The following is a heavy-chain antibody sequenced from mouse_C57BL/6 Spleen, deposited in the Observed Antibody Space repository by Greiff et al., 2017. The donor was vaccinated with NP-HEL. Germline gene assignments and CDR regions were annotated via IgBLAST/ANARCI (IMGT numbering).Heavy chain of an antibody. CDR2: INPNNGGT. CDR1: GYTFTDYY. J-gene: IGHJ2*01. Sequence: EVQLQQSGPELVKPGASVKISCKASGYTFTDYYMNWVKQSHGKSLEWIGDINPNNGGTSYNQKFKGKATLTVDKSSSTAYMELRSLTSEDSAVYYCERWGTGTFDYWGQGTTLTVSS. CDR3: ERWGTGTFDY. D-gene: IGHD4-1*01. V-gene: IGHV1-26*01.